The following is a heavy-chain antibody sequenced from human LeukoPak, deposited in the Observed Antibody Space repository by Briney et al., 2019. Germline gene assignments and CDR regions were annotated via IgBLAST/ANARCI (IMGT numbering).Heavy chain of an antibody. CDR2: INHSGST. CDR3: ARLTVVTHPDWFDP. J-gene: IGHJ5*02. V-gene: IGHV4-39*07. Sequence: SETLSLTCTVSGGSIRSSYYYWSWIRQPPGKGLEWIGEINHSGSTNYNPSLKSRVTISVDTSKNQFSLKLSSVTAADTAVYYCARLTVVTHPDWFDPWGQGTLVTVSS. CDR1: GGSIRSSYYY. D-gene: IGHD4-23*01.